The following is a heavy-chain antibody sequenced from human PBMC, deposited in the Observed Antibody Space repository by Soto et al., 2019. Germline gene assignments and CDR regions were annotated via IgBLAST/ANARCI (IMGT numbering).Heavy chain of an antibody. CDR2: IYPGDSDT. CDR3: ARGPQLELRGLPWFDP. Sequence: GESLKISCKGSGYSFTSYWIGWVRQMPGKGLEWMGIIYPGDSDTRYSPSFQGQVTISADKSISTAYLQWSSLKASDTAMYYCARGPQLELRGLPWFDPWGQGTLVTVS. J-gene: IGHJ5*02. D-gene: IGHD1-7*01. V-gene: IGHV5-51*01. CDR1: GYSFTSYW.